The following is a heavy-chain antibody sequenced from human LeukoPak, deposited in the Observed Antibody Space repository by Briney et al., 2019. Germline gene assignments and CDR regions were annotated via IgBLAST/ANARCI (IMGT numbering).Heavy chain of an antibody. Sequence: SETLSLTCAVYGGSFSGYYWSWIRQPPGKGLEWIGEINHSGSTNYNPALKSRFTIPVNTSKNQFSLKRSSVTAATTAGYYLSGLADYYDSSGYRGDFDSWGQGNLVTVSS. CDR2: INHSGST. J-gene: IGHJ4*02. D-gene: IGHD3-22*01. V-gene: IGHV4-34*01. CDR3: SGLADYYDSSGYRGDFDS. CDR1: GGSFSGYY.